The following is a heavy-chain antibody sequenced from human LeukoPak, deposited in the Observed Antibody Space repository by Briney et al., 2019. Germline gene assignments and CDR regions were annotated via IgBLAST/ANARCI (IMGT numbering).Heavy chain of an antibody. J-gene: IGHJ6*02. D-gene: IGHD3-10*01. CDR2: LNPNNGNT. CDR1: GGTLSNYA. CDR3: ARGLQRGDRMLLWFGEFWGDSYFGMDV. Sequence: ASVRVSCKASGGTLSNYALSWVRQAPGQGLEWLGWLNPNNGNTGYARKFQGRVTMTRDISISTAYMEVTTLGSEDTAVYYCARGLQRGDRMLLWFGEFWGDSYFGMDVWGQGTTVTVSS. V-gene: IGHV1-8*02.